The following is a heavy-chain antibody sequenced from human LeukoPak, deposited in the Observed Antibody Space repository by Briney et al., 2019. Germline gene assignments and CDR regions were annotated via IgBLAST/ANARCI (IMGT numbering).Heavy chain of an antibody. V-gene: IGHV3-23*01. CDR1: GFTFTSAP. CDR2: SGTDGDT. Sequence: GGSLRLSCVLSGFTFTSAPMNWVRQAPGKGLEWVSTSGTDGDTYYAGSVKGRFTISRDNSKNTVHLQMTSLRVEDTAVYYCATKTPGNYPYDYWGQGTLVIVSS. D-gene: IGHD3-22*01. CDR3: ATKTPGNYPYDY. J-gene: IGHJ4*02.